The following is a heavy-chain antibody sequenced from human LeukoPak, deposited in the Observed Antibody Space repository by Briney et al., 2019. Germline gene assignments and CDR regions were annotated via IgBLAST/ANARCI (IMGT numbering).Heavy chain of an antibody. CDR2: ISGNGGST. CDR3: AFPTIAATGRGSGFDY. J-gene: IGHJ4*02. Sequence: GGSLRLSCAASGFTFSNYAMSWVRQDPGKGLEWVSGISGNGGSTDYADSVKGRFTISRDNSKNTLYLQVNSLRAEDTAIYYCAFPTIAATGRGSGFDYWGQGTLVTVSS. V-gene: IGHV3-23*01. CDR1: GFTFSNYA. D-gene: IGHD6-13*01.